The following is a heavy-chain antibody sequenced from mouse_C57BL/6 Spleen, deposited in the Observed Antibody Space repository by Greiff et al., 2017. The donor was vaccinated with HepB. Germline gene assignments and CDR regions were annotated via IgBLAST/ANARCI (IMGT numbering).Heavy chain of an antibody. CDR3: ARPPMALYAMDY. J-gene: IGHJ4*01. V-gene: IGHV5-17*01. CDR2: ISSGSSTI. D-gene: IGHD2-10*01. Sequence: DVQLQESGGGLVKPGGSLKLSCAASGFTFSDYGMHWVRQAPEKGLEWVAYISSGSSTIYYADTVKGRFTISRDNAKNTLFLQMTSLRSEDTAMYYCARPPMALYAMDYWGQGTSVTVSS. CDR1: GFTFSDYG.